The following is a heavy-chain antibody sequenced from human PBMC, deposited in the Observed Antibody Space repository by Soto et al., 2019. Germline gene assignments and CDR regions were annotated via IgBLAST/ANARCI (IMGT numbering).Heavy chain of an antibody. V-gene: IGHV4-59*08. CDR3: ARRGTNWHTVVY. J-gene: IGHJ4*02. Sequence: SETLSLTCTVSGGSISSYYWSWIRQPPGKGLEWIGFIYYSGRTNYNPSLKSRVTISVDTSRNQFSLRLSSVTAADTAMYYCARRGTNWHTVVYWGQGTLVTVSS. CDR1: GGSISSYY. CDR2: IYYSGRT. D-gene: IGHD1-1*01.